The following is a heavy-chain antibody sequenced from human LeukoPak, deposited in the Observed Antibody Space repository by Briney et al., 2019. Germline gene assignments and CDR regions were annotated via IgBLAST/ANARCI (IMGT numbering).Heavy chain of an antibody. V-gene: IGHV4-31*03. CDR2: IYYSGST. D-gene: IGHD4-17*01. J-gene: IGHJ4*02. CDR3: ARQDLYGAKVVDY. Sequence: PSETLSLTCTVSGGSISSGGYYWSWIRQHPGKGLEWIGYIYYSGSTSYNPSLKSRVTISVDTSKNQFSLKLSSVTAADTAVYYCARQDLYGAKVVDYWGEGTLVTVSS. CDR1: GGSISSGGYY.